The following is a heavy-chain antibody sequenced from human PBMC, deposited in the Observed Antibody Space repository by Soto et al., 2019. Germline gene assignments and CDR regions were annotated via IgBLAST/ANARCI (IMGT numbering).Heavy chain of an antibody. D-gene: IGHD3-3*01. V-gene: IGHV3-23*01. Sequence: PGGSLRLSCAASGFTFNTFTMTWVRQAPGKGLEWVSSVTGSGVSTKYADPVKGRFTISRDNSKNTLYLQLNTLTAEDTAVYFCVRNSDYDFWSGFLYWGQGALVTFYS. CDR2: VTGSGVST. CDR1: GFTFNTFT. J-gene: IGHJ4*02. CDR3: VRNSDYDFWSGFLY.